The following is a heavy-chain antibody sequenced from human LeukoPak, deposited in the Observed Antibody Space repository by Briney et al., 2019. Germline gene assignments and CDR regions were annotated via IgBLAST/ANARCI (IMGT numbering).Heavy chain of an antibody. CDR3: AKDGGPNYDSSGYYSDDAFDI. CDR2: ISSSSSYI. Sequence: PGGSLRLSCAASGFTFTSYTMNWVRQAPGKGLEWVSSISSSSSYIYYADSVKGRFTISRDNAKNSLYLQMNSLRAEDTAIYYCAKDGGPNYDSSGYYSDDAFDIWGQWTMVTVSS. J-gene: IGHJ3*02. D-gene: IGHD3-22*01. V-gene: IGHV3-21*04. CDR1: GFTFTSYT.